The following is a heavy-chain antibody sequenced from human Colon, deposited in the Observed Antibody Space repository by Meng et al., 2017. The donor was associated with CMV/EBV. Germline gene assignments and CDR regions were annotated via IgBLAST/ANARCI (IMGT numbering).Heavy chain of an antibody. V-gene: IGHV1-2*06. Sequence: QVQLGQSGVAVKKPGTSVNFSCKASGYTFTGYWMHWVRQAPGQGLEWMGRIKPSTGDTNYAQNFQGRVIVTRDTSISTVYMEVNSLTSDDTAVYYCTREGFDYWGQGALVTVSS. J-gene: IGHJ4*02. CDR2: IKPSTGDT. CDR3: TREGFDY. CDR1: GYTFTGYW.